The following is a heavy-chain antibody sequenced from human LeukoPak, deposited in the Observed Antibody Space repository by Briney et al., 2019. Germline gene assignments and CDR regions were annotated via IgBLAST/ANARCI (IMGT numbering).Heavy chain of an antibody. CDR1: GGSISSGSYY. CDR2: IYTSGST. V-gene: IGHV4-61*02. J-gene: IGHJ4*02. CDR3: ARDSQRPDY. Sequence: PSETLSLTCTVSGGSISSGSYYWSWIRQPAGKGLEWIGRIYTSGSTNYNPSLKSRVTISVDTSKNQFSLKLSSVTAADTAVYYCARDSQRPDYWGQGTLVTVSS. D-gene: IGHD1-1*01.